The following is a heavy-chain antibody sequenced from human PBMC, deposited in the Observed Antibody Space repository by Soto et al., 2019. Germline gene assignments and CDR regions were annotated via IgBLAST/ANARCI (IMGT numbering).Heavy chain of an antibody. CDR1: GGTFSSYA. CDR2: IIPIFGTA. Sequence: SVKVSCKASGGTFSSYAISWVRQAPGQGLEWMGGIIPIFGTANYAQKFQGRVTITADESTSTAYMELSSLRSEDTAVYYCARGGYCSSTSCYALYYYGMDVWGQGTTATVSS. J-gene: IGHJ6*02. CDR3: ARGGYCSSTSCYALYYYGMDV. D-gene: IGHD2-2*01. V-gene: IGHV1-69*13.